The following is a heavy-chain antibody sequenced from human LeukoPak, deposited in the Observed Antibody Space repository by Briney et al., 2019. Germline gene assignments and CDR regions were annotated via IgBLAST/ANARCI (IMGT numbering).Heavy chain of an antibody. CDR2: IKQDGSEE. V-gene: IGHV3-7*01. J-gene: IGHJ4*02. D-gene: IGHD1-7*01. CDR1: GFMFSSNW. CDR3: GTSRTLDY. Sequence: GGSLRLSCAASGFMFSSNWMSWVRLAPGKGLEWVAKIKQDGSEENYVDSVKGRFTVSRDNAQNSLYLQMSSLRVEDTAVYYCGTSRTLDYWGQGTLVTVSS.